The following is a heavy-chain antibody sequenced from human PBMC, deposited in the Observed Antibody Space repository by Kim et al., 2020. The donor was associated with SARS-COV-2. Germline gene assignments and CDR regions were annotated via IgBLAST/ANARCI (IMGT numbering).Heavy chain of an antibody. CDR3: AHRRPRAVRDHFDWLYYFDY. CDR1: GFSLSTSGVG. V-gene: IGHV2-5*02. D-gene: IGHD3-9*01. CDR2: IYWDDDK. J-gene: IGHJ4*02. Sequence: SGPTLVKPTQTLTLTCTFSGFSLSTSGVGVGWIRQPPGKALEWLALIYWDDDKRYSPSLKSRLTITKDTSKNQVVLTMTNMDPVDTATYYCAHRRPRAVRDHFDWLYYFDYWGQGTLVTVSS.